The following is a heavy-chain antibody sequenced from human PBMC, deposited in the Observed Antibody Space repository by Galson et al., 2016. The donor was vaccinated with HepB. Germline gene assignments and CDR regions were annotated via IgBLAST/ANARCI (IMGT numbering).Heavy chain of an antibody. CDR1: GFNFGDYY. CDR2: ISSSGSTI. D-gene: IGHD2-2*02. J-gene: IGHJ6*02. CDR3: ARDFGYCSSTSCYKGGLFYYYGMDV. V-gene: IGHV3-11*04. Sequence: SLRLSCAASGFNFGDYYMSWIRQAPGKGLEWLTYISSSGSTIHYADSVKGRFTISRDNAKNSLYLQMNSLRAEDTAVYYCARDFGYCSSTSCYKGGLFYYYGMDVWGQGTTVTVSS.